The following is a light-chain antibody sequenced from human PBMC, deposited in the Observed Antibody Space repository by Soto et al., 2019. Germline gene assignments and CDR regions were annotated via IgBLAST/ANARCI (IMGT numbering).Light chain of an antibody. CDR2: YDT. Sequence: SYELTQPPSVSVAPGKTARITCGGNNIGGKSVHWYQQKPGQAPVLIIYYDTDRPSGIPERFSGSNSGNTATLTISRVEAGDEADYYCQVWDSGSDHVFGTGTKLTVL. CDR3: QVWDSGSDHV. V-gene: IGLV3-21*04. CDR1: NIGGKS. J-gene: IGLJ1*01.